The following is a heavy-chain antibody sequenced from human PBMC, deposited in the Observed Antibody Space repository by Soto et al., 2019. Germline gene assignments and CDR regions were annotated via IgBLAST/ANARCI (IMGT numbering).Heavy chain of an antibody. CDR3: TRAYCSGGSCYSAGGFDP. CDR2: IYYSGST. V-gene: IGHV4-59*01. CDR1: GGSISSYY. Sequence: SETLSLTCTVSGGSISSYYWSWIRQPPGKGLEWIGYIYYSGSTNYNPSLKSRVTISVDTSKNQFSLKLSSVTAADTAVYYCTRAYCSGGSCYSAGGFDPWGQGTLVTVSS. J-gene: IGHJ5*02. D-gene: IGHD2-15*01.